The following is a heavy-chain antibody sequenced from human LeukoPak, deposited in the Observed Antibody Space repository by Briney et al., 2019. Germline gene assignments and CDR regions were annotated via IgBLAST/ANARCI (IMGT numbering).Heavy chain of an antibody. Sequence: GGSLRLSCAASRFTFSSYAMSWVRQAPGKGLEWVSVISSGGGSTYYADSVKGRFTISRDNSKNTLYLQMNSLRAEDTAVYYCAKDSIPAGGSSWYYNYWGQGTLVTVSS. D-gene: IGHD6-13*01. CDR3: AKDSIPAGGSSWYYNY. V-gene: IGHV3-23*01. CDR1: RFTFSSYA. CDR2: ISSGGGST. J-gene: IGHJ4*02.